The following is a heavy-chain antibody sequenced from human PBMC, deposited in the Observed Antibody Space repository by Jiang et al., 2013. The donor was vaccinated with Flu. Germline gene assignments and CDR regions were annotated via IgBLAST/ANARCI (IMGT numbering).Heavy chain of an antibody. CDR2: LFYSGST. CDR3: GGSNYGIEYFQH. J-gene: IGHJ1*01. CDR1: GGSIRTTGYY. V-gene: IGHV4-39*01. Sequence: GSGLVKPSETLSLMCTVSGGSIRTTGYYWGWIRQSPVKGLEWIGSLFYSGSTYYNPSLKSRVTISVDTSKNQFSLRLTSVTAADTAVYYCGGSNYGIEYFQHWGQGTLVTVSS. D-gene: IGHD3-10*01.